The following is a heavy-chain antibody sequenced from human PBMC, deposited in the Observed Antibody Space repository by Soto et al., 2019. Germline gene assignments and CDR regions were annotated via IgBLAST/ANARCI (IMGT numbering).Heavy chain of an antibody. CDR2: IYYSGST. D-gene: IGHD6-19*01. V-gene: IGHV4-59*01. J-gene: IGHJ3*02. CDR3: ARDGSSGSDI. Sequence: QVQLQESGPGLVKPSETLSLTCTVSGGSISSYYWSWIRQPPGKGLEWIGYIYYSGSTNYNPSLKSRVTISVDTSKNQFSLKLSSVTAADTAVYYCARDGSSGSDIWGQGTMVTVSS. CDR1: GGSISSYY.